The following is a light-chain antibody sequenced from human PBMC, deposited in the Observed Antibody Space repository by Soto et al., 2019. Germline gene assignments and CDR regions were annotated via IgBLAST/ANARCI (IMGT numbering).Light chain of an antibody. J-gene: IGLJ2*01. V-gene: IGLV2-14*01. CDR2: DVS. CDR1: RSDVGGYNY. CDR3: SSYTSSSTVV. Sequence: QSALTQPASVSGSPGQSITISCTGTRSDVGGYNYVSWYQQHPGKAPKLMIYDVSNRPSGVSNRFSGSQSGNTASQSISGVKAEDEADDYCSSYTSSSTVVFGGGTKLTVL.